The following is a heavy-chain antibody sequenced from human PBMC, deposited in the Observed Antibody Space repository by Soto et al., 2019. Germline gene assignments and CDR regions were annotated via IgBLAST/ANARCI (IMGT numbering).Heavy chain of an antibody. Sequence: LLLSCAACGFAVRDSCIDWGRQATSKGLEWVAVIWYDGSNKYYADSVKGRFTISRDNSKNTLYLQMNSLRAEDTAVYYCARSLTSGSYSGTAFAIWGQRTTVTVS. CDR2: IWYDGSNK. D-gene: IGHD3-10*01. V-gene: IGHV3-33*08. J-gene: IGHJ3*02. CDR1: GFAVRDSC. CDR3: ARSLTSGSYSGTAFAI.